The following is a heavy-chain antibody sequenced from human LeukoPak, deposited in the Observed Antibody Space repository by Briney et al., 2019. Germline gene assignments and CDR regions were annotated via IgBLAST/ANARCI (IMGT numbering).Heavy chain of an antibody. D-gene: IGHD6-19*01. CDR3: ARGSQLLVRGPVDY. CDR2: IYHSGST. V-gene: IGHV4-38-2*02. CDR1: GYSISSGYY. J-gene: IGHJ4*02. Sequence: SETLSLTCTVSGYSISSGYYWGWIRQPPGKGLEWIGSIYHSGSTYYNPSLKSRVTISVDTSKNQFSLKLSSVTAADTAVYYCARGSQLLVRGPVDYWGQGTQVTVSS.